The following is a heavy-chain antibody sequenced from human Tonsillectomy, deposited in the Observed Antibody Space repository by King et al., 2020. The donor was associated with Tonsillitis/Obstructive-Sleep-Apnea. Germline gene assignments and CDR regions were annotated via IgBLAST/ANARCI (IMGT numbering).Heavy chain of an antibody. V-gene: IGHV3-15*01. CDR3: TADRIQPLHVNYYYMAV. Sequence: VQLVESGGGLVKPGGSLRLSCAASGFTFSNAWMSWVRQAPGKGLEWVGRIKSKTDDGTTDYAAPVKGRFTISRDDSKNTLYLQIYSLKTEDTAVYYCTADRIQPLHVNYYYMAVWGKGTTVTVSS. J-gene: IGHJ6*03. D-gene: IGHD5-18*01. CDR2: IKSKTDDGTT. CDR1: GFTFSNAW.